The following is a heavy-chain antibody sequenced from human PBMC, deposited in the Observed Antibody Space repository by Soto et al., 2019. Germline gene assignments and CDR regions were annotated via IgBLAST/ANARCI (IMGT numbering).Heavy chain of an antibody. CDR2: ISAYNGNT. CDR1: GYTFTSYG. CDR3: AGDLRLTHVVVPTALFDY. J-gene: IGHJ4*02. Sequence: QVQLVQSGAEVKKPGASVKVSCKASGYTFTSYGISWVRQAPGQGLEWMGWISAYNGNTNYAQKLQGRVTMTTDTSTSTAYMELRSLRSDDTAVYYCAGDLRLTHVVVPTALFDYWGQGSLVTASS. V-gene: IGHV1-18*01. D-gene: IGHD2-2*01.